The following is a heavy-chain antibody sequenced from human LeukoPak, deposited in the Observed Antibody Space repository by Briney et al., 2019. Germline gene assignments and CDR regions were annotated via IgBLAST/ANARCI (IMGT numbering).Heavy chain of an antibody. Sequence: PGGSLRLSCAASGFALSSYSMKWVRQAPGKGLEWVSYISFSSSTIFYADSVKGRFTVSRDNAKNSLHLQMNNLRDDDTAVYYCARDFFDYWGQGTLVTVSS. CDR2: ISFSSSTI. V-gene: IGHV3-48*02. CDR1: GFALSSYS. CDR3: ARDFFDY. J-gene: IGHJ4*02.